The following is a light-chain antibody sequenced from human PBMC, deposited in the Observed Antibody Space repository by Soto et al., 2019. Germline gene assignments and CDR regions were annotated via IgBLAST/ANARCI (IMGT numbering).Light chain of an antibody. V-gene: IGKV3D-20*01. J-gene: IGKJ4*01. CDR1: QTITYNF. CDR2: DAS. Sequence: IVLTQSPGTLSLSPGEVATLSCGASQTITYNFLAWYQKKPGLAPRLLVYDASNRATGIPDRFSGSGSGTDFNLTISTLEPEDFAVYYCRHYGEPSSTFGGGTRVEI. CDR3: RHYGEPSST.